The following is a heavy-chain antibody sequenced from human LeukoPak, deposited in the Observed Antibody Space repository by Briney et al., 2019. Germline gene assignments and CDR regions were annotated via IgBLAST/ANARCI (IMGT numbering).Heavy chain of an antibody. Sequence: AGGSLRLSCAASGFTFDDYAMHWVRQAPGKGLEWVSGISWNSGSIGYADSVKGRFTISRDNAKNSLYLQMNSLRAEDMALYYCAKASGSGSYYTPTVFDYWGQGTLVTVSS. V-gene: IGHV3-9*03. J-gene: IGHJ4*02. CDR3: AKASGSGSYYTPTVFDY. CDR2: ISWNSGSI. CDR1: GFTFDDYA. D-gene: IGHD3-10*01.